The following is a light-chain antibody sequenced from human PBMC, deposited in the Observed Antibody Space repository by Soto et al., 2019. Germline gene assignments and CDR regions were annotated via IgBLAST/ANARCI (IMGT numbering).Light chain of an antibody. CDR1: SSNIGTGYD. CDR3: QSYDRSLSGSVV. Sequence: QLVLTQPPSVSGAPGQRVTISCTGSSSNIGTGYDVHWYQHLPGTAPKLLIYGINNRPSGVPDRFSGSKSGTSASLAITGLQAEDEADYYCQSYDRSLSGSVVFGGGTKLTVL. CDR2: GIN. J-gene: IGLJ2*01. V-gene: IGLV1-40*01.